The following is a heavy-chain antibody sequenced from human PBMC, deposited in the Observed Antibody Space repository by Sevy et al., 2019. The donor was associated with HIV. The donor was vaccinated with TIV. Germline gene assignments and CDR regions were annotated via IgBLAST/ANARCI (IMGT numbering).Heavy chain of an antibody. D-gene: IGHD2-2*01. Sequence: GGSLRLSCAASGFTFSSYAMHWVRQAPGKGLEWVAVISYDGSNKYYADSVKGRFTISRDNSKNTLYLQMNSLRAEDTAVYYCARDRGYCSSTSCSTAYFFDYWGQRTLVTVSS. CDR1: GFTFSSYA. CDR3: ARDRGYCSSTSCSTAYFFDY. CDR2: ISYDGSNK. V-gene: IGHV3-30-3*01. J-gene: IGHJ4*02.